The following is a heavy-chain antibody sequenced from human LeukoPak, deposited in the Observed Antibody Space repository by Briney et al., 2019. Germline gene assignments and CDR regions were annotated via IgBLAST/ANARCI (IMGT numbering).Heavy chain of an antibody. D-gene: IGHD3-22*01. CDR3: ARASEDDYYDSSGYPYFDY. V-gene: IGHV4-39*02. Sequence: SETLSLTCTVSGGSISSSSFSWGWIRQPPGKGLEWIGSIYYSGSTYYNPSLKSRVTISVDTSRNHFSLKLSSVTAADTAVYYCARASEDDYYDSSGYPYFDYWGQGTLVTVSS. CDR2: IYYSGST. CDR1: GGSISSSSFS. J-gene: IGHJ4*02.